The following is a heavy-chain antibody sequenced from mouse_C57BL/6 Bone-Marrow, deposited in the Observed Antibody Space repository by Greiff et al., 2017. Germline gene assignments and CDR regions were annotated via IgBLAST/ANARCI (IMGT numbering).Heavy chain of an antibody. CDR3: ARGAVLVRNWYFDV. Sequence: VQLQQSGAELARPGASVKMSCKASGYTFTSYTMHWVKQRPGQGLEWIGYINPSSGYTKYNQKFKDKATLTADKSSSTAYMQLSSLTSEDSAVYYCARGAVLVRNWYFDVWGTETTVTVSS. D-gene: IGHD2-10*02. V-gene: IGHV1-4*01. CDR2: INPSSGYT. CDR1: GYTFTSYT. J-gene: IGHJ1*03.